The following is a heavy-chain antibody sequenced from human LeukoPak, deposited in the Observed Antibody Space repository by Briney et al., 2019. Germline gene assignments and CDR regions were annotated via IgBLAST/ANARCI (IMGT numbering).Heavy chain of an antibody. D-gene: IGHD3-9*01. V-gene: IGHV3-15*01. J-gene: IGHJ4*02. Sequence: PGGSLRLSCATSGFTFSDCWMSWVRQAPGKGLKWVRRIKRKIDGETTDYGAPVKGRFTISRDDSKNTLSLQMNSLQTEDTAVYYCVAGLGSSELDYWGQGTLVTVSS. CDR2: IKRKIDGETT. CDR1: GFTFSDCW. CDR3: VAGLGSSELDY.